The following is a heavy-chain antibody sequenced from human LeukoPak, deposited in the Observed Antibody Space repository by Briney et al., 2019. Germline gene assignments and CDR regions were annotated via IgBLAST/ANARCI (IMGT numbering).Heavy chain of an antibody. J-gene: IGHJ4*02. CDR3: ARGVVGATDYFDY. CDR2: INHSGST. CDR1: GGSFSGYY. V-gene: IGHV4-34*01. Sequence: PSETLSLTCAVYGGSFSGYYWSWIRQPPGKGLEWIGEINHSGSTSYNPSLKSRVTISVDTSKNQFSLKLSSVTAADTAVYYCARGVVGATDYFDYWGQGTLVTVSS. D-gene: IGHD1-26*01.